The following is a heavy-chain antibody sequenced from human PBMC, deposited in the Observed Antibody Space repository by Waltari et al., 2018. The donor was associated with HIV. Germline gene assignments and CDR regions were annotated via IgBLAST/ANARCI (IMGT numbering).Heavy chain of an antibody. V-gene: IGHV3-33*01. CDR1: GFTFSSYG. J-gene: IGHJ6*02. D-gene: IGHD2-2*01. CDR3: ARDRTYQPTGRGGMDV. CDR2: IWYDGSNK. Sequence: QVQLVESGGGVVQPGRSLRLSCASSGFTFSSYGMHWVRPAPGKGLEWVAVIWYDGSNKYYADSVKGRFTISRDNSKNTLYLQMNSLRAEDTAVYYCARDRTYQPTGRGGMDVWGQGTTVTVSS.